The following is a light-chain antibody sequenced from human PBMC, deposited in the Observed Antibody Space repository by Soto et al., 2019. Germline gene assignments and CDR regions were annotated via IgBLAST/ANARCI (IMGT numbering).Light chain of an antibody. Sequence: QSVLTQPASVSGSPVQSLTISCTGTSSDVDGYNYVSWCQQRPGKAPKLIIYDVSNRPSGDSNRFSVSKSDNTASLTISGLRVYDEDDYYCCSYTNSNIFAVFGGGIQLTVL. CDR2: DVS. CDR1: SSDVDGYNY. J-gene: IGLJ2*01. CDR3: CSYTNSNIFAV. V-gene: IGLV2-14*01.